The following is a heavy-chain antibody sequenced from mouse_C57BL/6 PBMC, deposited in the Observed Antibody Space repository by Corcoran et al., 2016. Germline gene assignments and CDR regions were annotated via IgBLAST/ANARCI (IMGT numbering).Heavy chain of an antibody. CDR3: ARNFDY. CDR2: INTYSGVP. V-gene: IGHV9-3*01. J-gene: IGHJ2*01. Sequence: QIQLVQSGPELKKPGETVKISCKASGYTFTTYGMSWVKQAPGKGLKWMGWINTYSGVPTYADDFKGRFAFSLETSASTAYLQINNLKNEDTATYFCARNFDYWGQGTTLTVSS. CDR1: GYTFTTYG.